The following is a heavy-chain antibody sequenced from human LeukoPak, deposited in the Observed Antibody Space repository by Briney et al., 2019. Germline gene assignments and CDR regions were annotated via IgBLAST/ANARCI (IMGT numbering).Heavy chain of an antibody. J-gene: IGHJ5*02. CDR1: GGSISSYY. CDR2: IYSSGNT. Sequence: PSETLSLTCTVSGGSISSYYWNWIRQPAGKGLEWIGRIYSSGNTNYNASLKSRVTMSVDTSKNQFSLKLTSLTAADTAVYYCARDRGYCNGGSCYGWFDPWGQGTLVTVPS. V-gene: IGHV4-4*07. CDR3: ARDRGYCNGGSCYGWFDP. D-gene: IGHD2-15*01.